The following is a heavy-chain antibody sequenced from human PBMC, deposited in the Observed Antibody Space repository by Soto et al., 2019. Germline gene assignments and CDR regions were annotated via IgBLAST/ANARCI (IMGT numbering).Heavy chain of an antibody. D-gene: IGHD6-19*01. V-gene: IGHV3-23*01. CDR3: AKVSSGWSNWFDP. J-gene: IGHJ5*02. CDR1: GFTFSSYA. CDR2: ISGSGGST. Sequence: GGSLRLSCAASGFTFSSYAMSWVRQAPGNGLEWVSAISGSGGSTYYADSAKGRFTISRDNSKNTLYLQMNSLRAEDTAVYYCAKVSSGWSNWFDPWGQGTLVTVSS.